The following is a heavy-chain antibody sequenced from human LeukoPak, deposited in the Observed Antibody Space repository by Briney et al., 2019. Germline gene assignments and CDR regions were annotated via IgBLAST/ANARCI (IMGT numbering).Heavy chain of an antibody. CDR1: GFTFSRYS. J-gene: IGHJ6*02. CDR2: ISSSSRYI. D-gene: IGHD3-3*01. V-gene: IGHV3-21*01. Sequence: GSLRLSCAASGFTFSRYSMNWVRQAPGKGLEWVSSISSSSRYIYYADSVKGRFTISRDNAKNSLYLQMNSLRAEDTAVYYCARDSYYDFWSGYYDPDYYYYGMDVWGQGTTVTVSS. CDR3: ARDSYYDFWSGYYDPDYYYYGMDV.